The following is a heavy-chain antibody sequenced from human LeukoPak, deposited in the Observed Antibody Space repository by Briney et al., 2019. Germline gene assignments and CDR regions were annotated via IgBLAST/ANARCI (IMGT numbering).Heavy chain of an antibody. CDR1: GFTFSSYS. V-gene: IGHV3-21*01. J-gene: IGHJ4*02. Sequence: GGSLRLSCAASGFTFSSYSVNWVRQAPGKGLEWVSSISSSSSYIYYADSVKGRFTISRDNAKNSLYLQMNSLRAEDTAVYYCARVAKIQLWLDYWGQGTLVTVSS. D-gene: IGHD5-18*01. CDR3: ARVAKIQLWLDY. CDR2: ISSSSSYI.